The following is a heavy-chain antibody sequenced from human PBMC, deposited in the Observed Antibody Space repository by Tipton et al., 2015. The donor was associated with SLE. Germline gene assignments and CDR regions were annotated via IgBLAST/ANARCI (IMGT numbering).Heavy chain of an antibody. CDR3: ARGPYDYIWGSYRGYFDY. Sequence: SLRLSCVASGFTFSTSAMHWVRQAPGKGLEWVAVISYDGSNKYYADSVKGRFTISRDNSKNTLYLQMNSLRAEDTAVYYCARGPYDYIWGSYRGYFDYWGQGTLVTVSS. J-gene: IGHJ4*02. V-gene: IGHV3-30*04. D-gene: IGHD3-16*02. CDR1: GFTFSTSA. CDR2: ISYDGSNK.